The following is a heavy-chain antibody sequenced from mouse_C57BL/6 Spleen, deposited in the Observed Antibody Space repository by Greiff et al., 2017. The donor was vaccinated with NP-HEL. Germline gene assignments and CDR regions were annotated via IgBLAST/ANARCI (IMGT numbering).Heavy chain of an antibody. D-gene: IGHD4-1*01. CDR2: IYPGSGNT. V-gene: IGHV1-76*01. CDR1: GYTFTDYY. Sequence: QVQLKESGAELVRPGASVKLSCKASGYTFTDYYINWVKQRPGQGLEWIARIYPGSGNTYYNEKFKGKATLTAEKSSSTAYMQLSSLTSEDSAVYFCARSRTGTSAMDYWGQGTSVTVSS. J-gene: IGHJ4*01. CDR3: ARSRTGTSAMDY.